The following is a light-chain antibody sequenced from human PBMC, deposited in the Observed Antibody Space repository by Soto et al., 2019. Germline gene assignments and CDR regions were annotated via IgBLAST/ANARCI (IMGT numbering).Light chain of an antibody. CDR3: CSFADSYTVL. V-gene: IGLV2-11*01. Sequence: QSALTQPRTVSGSPGQSVTISCAGTTGDVGGYNYVSWYQQHPGKAPKLILYDVSKRPSGVPDRFSGSKSGNTASLTISGLQPEDESDYYCCSFADSYTVLFGGGTKLTVL. CDR2: DVS. J-gene: IGLJ2*01. CDR1: TGDVGGYNY.